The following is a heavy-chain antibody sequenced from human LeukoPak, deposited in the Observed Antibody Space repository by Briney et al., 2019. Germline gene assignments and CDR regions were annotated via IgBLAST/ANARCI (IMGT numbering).Heavy chain of an antibody. CDR1: GGSTSNYY. D-gene: IGHD1-7*01. CDR3: ARVYNWNYVLFDY. J-gene: IGHJ4*02. CDR2: ISYSEST. Sequence: SETLSLTCTVSGGSTSNYYWTWIRQPPGKGLEWIGYISYSESTDYNPSLKSRVSMSIDTSKNQFSLKLNSVSAADTAVYYCARVYNWNYVLFDYWGPGTLVTVSS. V-gene: IGHV4-59*01.